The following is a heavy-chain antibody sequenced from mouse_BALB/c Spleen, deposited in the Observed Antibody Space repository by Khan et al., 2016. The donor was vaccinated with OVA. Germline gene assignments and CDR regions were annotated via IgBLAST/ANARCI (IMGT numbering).Heavy chain of an antibody. J-gene: IGHJ4*01. CDR3: ARDYYFLGDAKNY. Sequence: VQLQESGPEMVKPGASVRISCKASGYTFTTYYIHWVKQRPGQGLEWIGWIYPGSFNTNYSDKFKGKATLTADNSSTTAYMQLSRLTSANSAVYFSARDYYFLGDAKNYWGQGTSVTVSS. V-gene: IGHV1S56*01. CDR1: GYTFTTYY. D-gene: IGHD1-1*01. CDR2: IYPGSFNT.